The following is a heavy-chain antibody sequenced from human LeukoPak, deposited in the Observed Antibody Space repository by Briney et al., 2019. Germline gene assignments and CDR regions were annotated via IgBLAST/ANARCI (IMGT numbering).Heavy chain of an antibody. CDR3: ARDPGKLIAVAAPYNWFDP. J-gene: IGHJ5*02. Sequence: ASVKVSCKASGYTFTSYGISWVRQATGQGLEWMGWINPNSGGTNCAQKFQGRVTMTRDTSISTAYMELSRLRSVDTAVYYCARDPGKLIAVAAPYNWFDPWGQGTLVTVSS. CDR2: INPNSGGT. CDR1: GYTFTSYG. D-gene: IGHD6-19*01. V-gene: IGHV1-2*02.